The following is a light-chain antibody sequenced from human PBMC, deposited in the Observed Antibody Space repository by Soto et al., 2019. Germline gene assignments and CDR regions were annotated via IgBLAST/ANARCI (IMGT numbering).Light chain of an antibody. V-gene: IGLV2-14*01. CDR1: SSDVGTYNY. J-gene: IGLJ2*01. CDR3: SSYTSSSTVV. Sequence: SVLTQPASVSGSPGQSITISCTGTSSDVGTYNYVSWYQQHPGKAPKLMIYDVSSRPSGVSNRFSGSKSGNTASLTISGLQAEDDADYYCSSYTSSSTVVFGGGTKLTVL. CDR2: DVS.